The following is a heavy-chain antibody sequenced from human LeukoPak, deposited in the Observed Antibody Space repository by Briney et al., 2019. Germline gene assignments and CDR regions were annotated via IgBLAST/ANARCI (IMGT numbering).Heavy chain of an antibody. J-gene: IGHJ5*02. V-gene: IGHV1-69*13. CDR1: GGTFSIYA. CDR2: IIPIFGTA. D-gene: IGHD3-10*01. Sequence: ASVTVSFTASGGTFSIYAISWVRQAPGQGLEWMGGIIPIFGTANYAQKFQGRVTITADESTSTAYMELSSLRSEDTAVYYCVRDGEGVAISVNYWSAPWGQGTLVTVSS. CDR3: VRDGEGVAISVNYWSAP.